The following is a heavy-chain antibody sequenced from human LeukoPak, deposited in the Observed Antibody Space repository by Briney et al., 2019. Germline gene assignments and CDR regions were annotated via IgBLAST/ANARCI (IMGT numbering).Heavy chain of an antibody. Sequence: SETLSLTCTVSGGPISSYYWSWIRQPPGQGLEWIGYIYGNGNTNYNPSLKSRVTISIDTSKNQFSLKMSSVTAADTAVYYCARANRDYGNSWFDFWGQGTLVTVSS. D-gene: IGHD3-16*01. CDR3: ARANRDYGNSWFDF. CDR2: IYGNGNT. V-gene: IGHV4-59*01. J-gene: IGHJ5*01. CDR1: GGPISSYY.